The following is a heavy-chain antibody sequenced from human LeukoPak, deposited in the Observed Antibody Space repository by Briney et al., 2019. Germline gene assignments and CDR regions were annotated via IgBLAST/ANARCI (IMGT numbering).Heavy chain of an antibody. CDR2: ISLRGRT. CDR3: SRESGPFCPFGY. J-gene: IGHJ4*02. D-gene: IGHD1-26*01. V-gene: IGHV4-4*02. Sequence: SETLSLTCGVSGGSISSTNWWSWVRPPPGQGLEWIGEISLRGRTNYNPSLNSRVTMSLDESKNQLSLNLTSVTAADTAIYYCSRESGPFCPFGYWGQGTLVTVPP. CDR1: GGSISSTNW.